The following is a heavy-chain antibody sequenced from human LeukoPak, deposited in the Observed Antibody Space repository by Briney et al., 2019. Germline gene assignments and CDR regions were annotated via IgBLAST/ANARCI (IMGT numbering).Heavy chain of an antibody. V-gene: IGHV4-39*07. J-gene: IGHJ4*02. CDR1: GGSISSSSYY. D-gene: IGHD4-17*01. Sequence: PSETLSLTCTVSGGSISSSSYYWGWIRQPPGKGLEWIGSIYYSGSTYYNPSLKSRVTISVDTSKNQFSLKLSSVTAADTAVYYCARDYGDYEHYLDYWGQGTLVTVSS. CDR2: IYYSGST. CDR3: ARDYGDYEHYLDY.